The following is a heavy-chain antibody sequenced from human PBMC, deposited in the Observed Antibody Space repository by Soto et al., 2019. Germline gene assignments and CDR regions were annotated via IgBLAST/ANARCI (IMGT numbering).Heavy chain of an antibody. D-gene: IGHD6-19*01. CDR2: IKPDGSEK. J-gene: IGHJ4*02. CDR1: EFTFSSSW. Sequence: EVQLVESGGGLVQPGGSLRLSCAASEFTFSSSWMGWIRQAPGKGLEWVAHIKPDGSEKSYMDSVKGRFTISRDNVKNSLYLQMTSLRVEDTAVDDGSTGVAPGGWYLGQGTLVTVSS. V-gene: IGHV3-7*01. CDR3: STGVAPGGWY.